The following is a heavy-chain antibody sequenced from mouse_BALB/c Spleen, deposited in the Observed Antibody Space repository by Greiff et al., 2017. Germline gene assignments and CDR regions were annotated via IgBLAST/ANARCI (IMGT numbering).Heavy chain of an antibody. CDR2: ISYDGSN. CDR1: GYSITSGYY. J-gene: IGHJ2*01. V-gene: IGHV3-6*02. CDR3: ARGRVPDY. Sequence: DVQLQESGPGLVKPSQSLSLTCSVTGYSITSGYYWNWIRQFPGNQLEWMGYISYDGSNNYNPSLKNRISITRDTSKNQFFLKLNSLTTEDTATYYCARGRVPDYWGQGTTLTGSS.